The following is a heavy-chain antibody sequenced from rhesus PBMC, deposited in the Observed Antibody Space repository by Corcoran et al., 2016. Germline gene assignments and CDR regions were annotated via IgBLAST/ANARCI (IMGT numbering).Heavy chain of an antibody. CDR2: IDSSGHT. J-gene: IGHJ4*01. D-gene: IGHD4-35*01. Sequence: QVQLQESGPGLVKPSETLSLTCAVSGGSISSSYWRWIRQPQGKGLERIGRIDSSGHTYYNPSLRSRITLSVDTSQNQFSLMLSSVTDADAAVYYCARLTVTTFLFDYWGQGVLVTVSS. CDR3: ARLTVTTFLFDY. V-gene: IGHV4S11*01. CDR1: GGSISSSY.